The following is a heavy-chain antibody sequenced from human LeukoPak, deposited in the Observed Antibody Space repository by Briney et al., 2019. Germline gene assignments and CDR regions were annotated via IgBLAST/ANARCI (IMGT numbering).Heavy chain of an antibody. CDR2: IYYSGST. J-gene: IGHJ3*02. D-gene: IGHD3-22*01. CDR1: GDSISSHY. V-gene: IGHV4-59*05. Sequence: SETLSLTCTVSGDSISSHYWSWIRQPPGKGLEWIGSIYYSGSTYYNPSLKSRVTISVDTSKNQFSLKLSSVTAADTAVYYCARSGITMIVVVRPNAFDIWGQGTMVTVSS. CDR3: ARSGITMIVVVRPNAFDI.